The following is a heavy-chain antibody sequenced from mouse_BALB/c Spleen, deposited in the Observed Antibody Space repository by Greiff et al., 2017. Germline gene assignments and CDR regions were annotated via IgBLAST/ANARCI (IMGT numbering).Heavy chain of an antibody. D-gene: IGHD1-1*01. CDR2: INPNNGGT. Sequence: VQLKESGPELVKPGASVKIPCKASGYTFTDYNMDWVKQSHGKSLEWIGDINPNNGGTIYNQKFKGKATLTVDKSSSTAYMELRSLTSEDTAVYYCARITTVVATRGYAMDYWGQGTSVTVSS. CDR3: ARITTVVATRGYAMDY. J-gene: IGHJ4*01. CDR1: GYTFTDYN. V-gene: IGHV1-18*01.